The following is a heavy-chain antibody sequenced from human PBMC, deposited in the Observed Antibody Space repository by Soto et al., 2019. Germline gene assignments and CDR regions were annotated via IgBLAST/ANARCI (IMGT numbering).Heavy chain of an antibody. J-gene: IGHJ4*02. CDR3: ARDAEQGYCSGGSCYNFDY. Sequence: GGSLRLSCAASGFTFSSYSMNWVRQAPGKGLEWVSYISSSSSTIYYADSVKGRFTISRDNAKNSLYLQMNSLRAEDTAVYYCARDAEQGYCSGGSCYNFDYWGQGTLVTVSS. D-gene: IGHD2-15*01. CDR2: ISSSSSTI. V-gene: IGHV3-48*01. CDR1: GFTFSSYS.